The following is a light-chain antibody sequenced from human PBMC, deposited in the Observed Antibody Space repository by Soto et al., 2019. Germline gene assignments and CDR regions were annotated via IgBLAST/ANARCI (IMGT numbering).Light chain of an antibody. V-gene: IGLV1-40*01. CDR1: SSNIGAGYD. Sequence: QAVVTQPPSVSGAPGQRVTISCSGSSSNIGAGYDVNWYRQLPGTAPKLLIYGNSDRPSGVPDRFSGSKSGTSASLAITGLQAEDEADYFCQSYDSSLRTYVFGTATKLTVL. CDR2: GNS. J-gene: IGLJ1*01. CDR3: QSYDSSLRTYV.